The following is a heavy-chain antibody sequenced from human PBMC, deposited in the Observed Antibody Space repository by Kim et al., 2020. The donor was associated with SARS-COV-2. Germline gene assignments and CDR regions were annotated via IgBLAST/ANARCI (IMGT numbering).Heavy chain of an antibody. D-gene: IGHD2-2*01. Sequence: GGSLRLSCAASGFTFSIYGMHWVRQAPGKGLEWVAVIWYDGSNKYYADSVKGRFTISRDNSKNTLYLQMNSLRAEDTAVYYCARDGYCSSTSCFIARYMDVWGKGTTVTVSS. CDR2: IWYDGSNK. J-gene: IGHJ6*03. CDR3: ARDGYCSSTSCFIARYMDV. V-gene: IGHV3-33*01. CDR1: GFTFSIYG.